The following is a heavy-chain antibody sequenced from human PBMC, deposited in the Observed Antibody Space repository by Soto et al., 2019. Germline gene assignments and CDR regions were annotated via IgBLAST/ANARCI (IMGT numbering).Heavy chain of an antibody. J-gene: IGHJ4*02. CDR3: ARDLWTY. CDR1: VFTFSSYS. D-gene: IGHD3-3*01. Sequence: PGGALRVSCVASVFTFSSYSMKWVRQAPGKGLEWVSYISSNSRTMFYADSVKGRFTISRDNAKNSLYLQISSLRDEDTAVYSCARDLWTYWGQGALVTVSS. V-gene: IGHV3-48*02. CDR2: ISSNSRTM.